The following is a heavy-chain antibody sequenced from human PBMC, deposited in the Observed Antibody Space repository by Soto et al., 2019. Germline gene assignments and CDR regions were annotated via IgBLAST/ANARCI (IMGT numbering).Heavy chain of an antibody. Sequence: EVQLLQSGAEVKKPGTTVKVSCKVSGFTFSDYFLHWVQQAPGKGLEWVGLVDPEDGETMYAEKFQGRVTITADTSTDTAYMQLTSLTSEDTAMYYCATITGGYSMDVWGQGTTVTVS. D-gene: IGHD3-10*01. CDR1: GFTFSDYF. CDR2: VDPEDGET. CDR3: ATITGGYSMDV. J-gene: IGHJ6*02. V-gene: IGHV1-69-2*01.